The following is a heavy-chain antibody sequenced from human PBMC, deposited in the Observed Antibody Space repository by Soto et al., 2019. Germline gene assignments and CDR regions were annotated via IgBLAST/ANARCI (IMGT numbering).Heavy chain of an antibody. CDR1: GFSLSDHW. CDR3: GRDHYGFNSIDQ. V-gene: IGHV3-74*01. Sequence: GGSLRLSCVASGFSLSDHWMHWVRQVPGKGLVHVSRIRTDGGYTNYADFVEGRFTISRDNAKNTLYLRMNSLRAEDTAVYFCGRDHYGFNSIDQWGQGTLVTVSS. J-gene: IGHJ4*02. D-gene: IGHD4-17*01. CDR2: IRTDGGYT.